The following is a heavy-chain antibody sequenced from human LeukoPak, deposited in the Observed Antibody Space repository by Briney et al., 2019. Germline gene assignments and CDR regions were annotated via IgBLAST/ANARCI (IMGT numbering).Heavy chain of an antibody. J-gene: IGHJ4*02. CDR3: ARSYDFWSGYPKGEDFDY. V-gene: IGHV3-33*01. D-gene: IGHD3-3*01. Sequence: GGSLRLSCTASGFTFHDYTMNWVRQAPGKGPEWVAVIWYDGSNKYYADSVKGRFTISRDNSENTLYLQMNSLRAEDTAVYYCARSYDFWSGYPKGEDFDYWGQGTLVTVSS. CDR2: IWYDGSNK. CDR1: GFTFHDYT.